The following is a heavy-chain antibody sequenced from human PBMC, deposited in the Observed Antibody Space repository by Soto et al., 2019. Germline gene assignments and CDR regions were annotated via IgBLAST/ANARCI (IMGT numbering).Heavy chain of an antibody. CDR2: VYSSGST. D-gene: IGHD2-2*01. CDR1: TDSINSYY. V-gene: IGHV4-4*07. CDR3: ARDIVVVPAVPLDYYYGLDV. Sequence: SETLSLTCTVSTDSINSYYWSWIRQPAGKGLEWIGRVYSSGSTNYNPSLKSRVTMSVGTSKNQFSLNLKSVTAADTAVYYCARDIVVVPAVPLDYYYGLDVWGQGTSVTVSS. J-gene: IGHJ6*02.